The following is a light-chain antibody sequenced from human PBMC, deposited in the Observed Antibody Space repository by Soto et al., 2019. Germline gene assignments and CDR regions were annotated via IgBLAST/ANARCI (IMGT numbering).Light chain of an antibody. V-gene: IGLV2-8*01. Sequence: QSALTQPPSASGSPGQSVTISCTGTSSDVGGYNYVSWYQLHPGKAPKLMIYEVSKRPSGVPDRFSGSKSGNTASLTVSGLQAEDEADCYCSSYAGSNNLHVVFGGGTKLTVL. J-gene: IGLJ2*01. CDR2: EVS. CDR3: SSYAGSNNLHVV. CDR1: SSDVGGYNY.